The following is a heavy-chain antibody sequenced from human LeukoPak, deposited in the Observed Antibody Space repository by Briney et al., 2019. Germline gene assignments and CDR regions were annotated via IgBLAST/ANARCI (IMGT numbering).Heavy chain of an antibody. CDR3: ARAWGSSGAHFDY. CDR1: GFTFSSYW. Sequence: GGSLRVSCAASGFTFSSYWMSWVRQAPGKGLEWVANIKQDGSEKYYVDSVKGRFTISRDNAKNSLYLQMNSLRVEDTAVYYCARAWGSSGAHFDYWGQGTLVTVSS. V-gene: IGHV3-7*01. J-gene: IGHJ4*02. CDR2: IKQDGSEK. D-gene: IGHD3-22*01.